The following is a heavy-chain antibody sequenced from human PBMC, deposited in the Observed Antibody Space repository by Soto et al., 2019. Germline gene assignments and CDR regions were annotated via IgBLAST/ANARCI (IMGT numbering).Heavy chain of an antibody. CDR3: AREQKGYCSSTSCYHYYYYYYMDV. CDR1: GYTFTSYA. CDR2: INAGNGNT. Sequence: ASVKVSCKASGYTFTSYAMHWVRQAPGQRLEWMGWINAGNGNTKYSQKFQGRVTITRDTSASTAYMELSSLRSEDTAVYYCAREQKGYCSSTSCYHYYYYYYMDVWGKGTTVTVSS. J-gene: IGHJ6*03. D-gene: IGHD2-2*01. V-gene: IGHV1-3*01.